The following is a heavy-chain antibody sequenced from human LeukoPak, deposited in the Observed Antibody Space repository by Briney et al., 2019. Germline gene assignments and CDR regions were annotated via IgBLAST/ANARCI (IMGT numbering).Heavy chain of an antibody. CDR1: GYTFTGYY. J-gene: IGHJ4*02. D-gene: IGHD3-22*01. Sequence: ASVKVSCKASGYTFTGYYMHWVRQAPGQGLEWMGRINPNSGGTNYAQKFQGRVTMTRDTSISTAYMELSRLRSDDTAVYYCAGVRTGTRYYDSSGLNYWGQGTLVTVSS. V-gene: IGHV1-2*06. CDR3: AGVRTGTRYYDSSGLNY. CDR2: INPNSGGT.